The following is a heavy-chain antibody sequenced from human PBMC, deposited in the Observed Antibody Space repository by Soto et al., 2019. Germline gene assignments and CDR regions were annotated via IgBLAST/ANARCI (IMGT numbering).Heavy chain of an antibody. CDR3: ARIQGHEYSSSSEYYYYGMDV. D-gene: IGHD6-6*01. J-gene: IGHJ6*02. V-gene: IGHV2-26*01. Sequence: SGPTLVNPTATLTLTCTVCGFSLSNARMGVSWIRQPPGKALEWLAHIFSNDEKSYSTSLKSRLTISKDTSKSQVVLTMTNMDPVDTATYYCARIQGHEYSSSSEYYYYGMDVWGQGTTVTVSS. CDR2: IFSNDEK. CDR1: GFSLSNARMG.